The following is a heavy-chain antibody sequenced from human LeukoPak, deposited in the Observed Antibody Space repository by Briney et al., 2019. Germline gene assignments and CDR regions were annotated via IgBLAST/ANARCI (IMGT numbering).Heavy chain of an antibody. V-gene: IGHV3-21*01. D-gene: IGHD4-17*01. CDR1: GFTFSSYS. CDR2: ISSSSSYI. CDR3: ARVLRDYYYYMDV. Sequence: KAGGSLRLSCAASGFTFSSYSMNWVRQAPGKGLEWVSSISSSSSYIYYADSVKGRFTISRDNAKNSLYLQMNSLRAEDTAVYYCARVLRDYYYYMDVWGKGTTVTVSS. J-gene: IGHJ6*03.